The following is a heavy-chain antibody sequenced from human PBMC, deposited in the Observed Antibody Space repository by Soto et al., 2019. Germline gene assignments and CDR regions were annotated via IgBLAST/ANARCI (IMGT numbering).Heavy chain of an antibody. D-gene: IGHD3-22*01. V-gene: IGHV1-8*01. J-gene: IGHJ5*02. CDR1: GYTFTNYD. CDR2: MNPNNGNT. CDR3: ARVPYYYDRSGYSNGFDP. Sequence: QVQLVQSGAEVKKPGASVKVSCKASGYTFTNYDINWVRQATGQGLEWMGWMNPNNGNTGYAQKFQGRVTMTRNTSISTAYMELSSLRSEDTAVYYCARVPYYYDRSGYSNGFDPWGQGTLVTVSS.